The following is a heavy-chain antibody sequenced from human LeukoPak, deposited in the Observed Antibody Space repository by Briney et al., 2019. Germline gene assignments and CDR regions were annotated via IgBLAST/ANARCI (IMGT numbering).Heavy chain of an antibody. V-gene: IGHV3-30*02. J-gene: IGHJ4*02. CDR2: IRYDGSNK. D-gene: IGHD3-22*01. CDR3: AKDGPPDSSGYYFLNY. Sequence: GGSLRLSCAAHGFTFSSYGMHWVRQAPGKGLEWVAFIRYDGSNKYYADSVKGRFTISRDNSKNTLYLQMNSLRAEDTAVYYCAKDGPPDSSGYYFLNYWGQGTLVTVSS. CDR1: GFTFSSYG.